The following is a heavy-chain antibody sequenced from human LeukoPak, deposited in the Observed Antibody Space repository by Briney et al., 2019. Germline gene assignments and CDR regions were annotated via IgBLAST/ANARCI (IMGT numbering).Heavy chain of an antibody. CDR3: ARENNSGWYRKAAFDY. J-gene: IGHJ4*02. V-gene: IGHV1-2*02. D-gene: IGHD6-19*01. CDR2: INPNGGGT. CDR1: GYTFTGYY. Sequence: ASVKVSCKASGYTFTGYYIHWVRQAPGRGLEWMGWINPNGGGTNYAQKFQGRVTLTRDTSISTAYMEVNSLESDDTAVYYCARENNSGWYRKAAFDYWGQGTLVTVTS.